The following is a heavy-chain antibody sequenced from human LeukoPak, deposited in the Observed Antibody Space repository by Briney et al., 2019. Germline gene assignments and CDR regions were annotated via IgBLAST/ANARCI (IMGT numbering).Heavy chain of an antibody. CDR2: IYYSGST. CDR3: ARAGGLELLGLYYYYMDV. Sequence: SETLSLTCAVSGGSISSGGYSWSWIRQPPGKGLEWIGYIYYSGSTYYNPSLKSRVTISVDTSKNQFSLKLSSVTAADTAVYYCARAGGLELLGLYYYYMDVWGKGTTVTVSS. D-gene: IGHD1-7*01. CDR1: GGSISSGGYS. J-gene: IGHJ6*03. V-gene: IGHV4-30-4*07.